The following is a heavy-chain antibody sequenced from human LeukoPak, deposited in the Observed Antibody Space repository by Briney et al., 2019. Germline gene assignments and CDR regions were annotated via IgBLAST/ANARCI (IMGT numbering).Heavy chain of an antibody. D-gene: IGHD3-22*01. Sequence: SETLSLTCAVSGGSISSGGYSWSWIRQPPGKGLEWIGYIYHSGSTYYNPSLKSRVTISVDRSKNQFSLKLSSVTAADTAVYYCARAVYDSSGYSVYCDYWGQGTLVTVSS. J-gene: IGHJ4*02. CDR2: IYHSGST. CDR1: GGSISSGGYS. CDR3: ARAVYDSSGYSVYCDY. V-gene: IGHV4-30-2*01.